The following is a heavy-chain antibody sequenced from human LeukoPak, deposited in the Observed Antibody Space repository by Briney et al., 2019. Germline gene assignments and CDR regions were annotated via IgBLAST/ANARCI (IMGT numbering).Heavy chain of an antibody. CDR1: GFTFSNAW. D-gene: IGHD6-6*01. Sequence: GGSLRLSCAASGFTFSNAWMSWVRQAPGKGLEWVSSISSSSSYIYYADSVKGRFTISRDNAKNSLYLQMNSLRAEDTAVYYCARELEYSSSTGNWGQGTLVTVSS. CDR3: ARELEYSSSTGN. V-gene: IGHV3-21*01. CDR2: ISSSSSYI. J-gene: IGHJ4*02.